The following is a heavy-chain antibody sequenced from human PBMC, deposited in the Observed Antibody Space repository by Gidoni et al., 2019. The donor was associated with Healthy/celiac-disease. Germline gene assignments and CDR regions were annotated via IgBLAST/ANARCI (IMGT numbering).Heavy chain of an antibody. V-gene: IGHV3-21*01. D-gene: IGHD3-3*01. Sequence: EVQLVESGGGLVKPGGSLRLSCAASGFTFSSYSMNWVRQAPGKGLAWVSSISSSSSYIYYADSVKGRFTISRDNAKNSLYLQMNSLRAEDTAVYYCARGGITIFGVFSRPWGQGTLVTVSS. CDR3: ARGGITIFGVFSRP. J-gene: IGHJ4*02. CDR1: GFTFSSYS. CDR2: ISSSSSYI.